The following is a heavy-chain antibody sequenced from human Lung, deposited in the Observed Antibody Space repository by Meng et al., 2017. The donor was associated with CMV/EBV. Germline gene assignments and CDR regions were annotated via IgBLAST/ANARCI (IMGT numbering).Heavy chain of an antibody. CDR2: IYYSGSS. V-gene: IGHV4-61*01. CDR3: ARVSAGDTWYVQYFDS. Sequence: SVTXSRXCSVSGDSVSRGLYYWSWVRQPPGKGLEWIGYIYYSGSSKYNPSLKSRVTTSVDMSKNQFSLEMRSVTAADTAMYYCARVSAGDTWYVQYFDSWGPGALVTVS. J-gene: IGHJ4*01. D-gene: IGHD6-13*01. CDR1: GDSVSRGLYY.